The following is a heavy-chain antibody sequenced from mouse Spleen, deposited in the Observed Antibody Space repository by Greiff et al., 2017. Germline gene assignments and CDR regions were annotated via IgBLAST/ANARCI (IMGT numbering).Heavy chain of an antibody. CDR3: ARLLEYYGSGFAY. D-gene: IGHD1-1*01. CDR1: GYTFTSYW. J-gene: IGHJ3*01. CDR2: IDPSDSYT. V-gene: IGHV1-50*01. Sequence: QVQLQQPGAELVKPGASVKLSCKASGYTFTSYWMQWVKQRPGQGLEWIGEIDPSDSYTNYNQKFKGKATLTVDTSSSTAYMQLSSLTSEDSAVYYCARLLEYYGSGFAYWGQGTLVTVSA.